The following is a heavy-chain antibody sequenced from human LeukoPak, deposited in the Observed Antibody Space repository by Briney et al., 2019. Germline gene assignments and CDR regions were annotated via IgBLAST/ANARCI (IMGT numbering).Heavy chain of an antibody. CDR2: IIPIFGTA. D-gene: IGHD3-3*01. J-gene: IGHJ4*02. CDR1: GGTFSSYA. CDR3: ARQAFWSGYYPY. V-gene: IGHV1-69*13. Sequence: ASVKVSCKASGGTFSSYAISWVRQAPGRGLEWMGGIIPIFGTANYAQKFQGRVTITADESTSTAYMELSSLRSEDTAVYYCARQAFWSGYYPYWGQGTLVTVSS.